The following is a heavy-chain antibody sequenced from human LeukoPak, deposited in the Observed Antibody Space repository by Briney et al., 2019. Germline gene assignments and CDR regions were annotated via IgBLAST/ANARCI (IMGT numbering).Heavy chain of an antibody. Sequence: SETLSLTCTVSGGSISSGSYYWSWIRQPPGKGLEWIGYIYYSGSTNYNPSLKSRVTISEDTSKNQFSLKLSSVTAADTAVYYCARALESNYDILTGFDYWGQGTLVTVSS. CDR1: GGSISSGSYY. CDR2: IYYSGST. D-gene: IGHD3-9*01. CDR3: ARALESNYDILTGFDY. J-gene: IGHJ4*02. V-gene: IGHV4-61*01.